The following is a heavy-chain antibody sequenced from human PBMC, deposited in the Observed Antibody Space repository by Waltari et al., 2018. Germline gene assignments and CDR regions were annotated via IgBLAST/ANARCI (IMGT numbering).Heavy chain of an antibody. CDR1: GFTFSAYY. CDR2: ISSSGSTI. CDR3: ASKYGSGSYYNR. Sequence: QVQLVESGGGLVKPGGSLRLSCAASGFTFSAYYLSWIRQAPGKGLEWISYISSSGSTIYYADSVKGRFTISRDNAKNSLYLQMNSLRAEDTAVYYCASKYGSGSYYNRWGQGTLVTVSS. V-gene: IGHV3-11*01. J-gene: IGHJ4*02. D-gene: IGHD3-10*01.